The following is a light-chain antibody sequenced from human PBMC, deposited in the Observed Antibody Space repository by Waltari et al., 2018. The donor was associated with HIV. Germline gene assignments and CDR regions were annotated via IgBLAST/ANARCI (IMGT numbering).Light chain of an antibody. CDR2: KDT. V-gene: IGLV3-25*03. CDR1: ALPKQY. Sequence: SYELTQPPSVSVSPGQTARITCSGDALPKQYAYWYQQKPGQAPVLVIFKDTERPSGSAERVAGSSSGTTVTLTISGVQAEDGADYYCLSADTRVTWVFGGGTKLAVL. CDR3: LSADTRVTWV. J-gene: IGLJ3*02.